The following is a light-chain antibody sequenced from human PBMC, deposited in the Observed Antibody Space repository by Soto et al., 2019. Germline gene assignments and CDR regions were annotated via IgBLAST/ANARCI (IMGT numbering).Light chain of an antibody. Sequence: SYELTQPPSVSVSPGQTASITCSGDKLGDKYACWYQQKPGQSPVLVIYXXSKRPSGIPEXXXXSNSGNTATLTISGTQAXXXADYYCQAWDSSTGVFGTGTKLTVL. V-gene: IGLV3-1*01. J-gene: IGLJ1*01. CDR3: QAWDSSTGV. CDR2: XXS. CDR1: KLGDKY.